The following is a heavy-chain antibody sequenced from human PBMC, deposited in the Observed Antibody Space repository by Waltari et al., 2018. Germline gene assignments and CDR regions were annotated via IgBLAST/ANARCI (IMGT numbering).Heavy chain of an antibody. CDR3: AKLRSSGFHAFDI. D-gene: IGHD6-19*01. V-gene: IGHV3-23*01. Sequence: EVQLLESGGGLVQPGGSLRLSCAASGFTFSSCAMRWVRQAPGKGLEWVSAISGSGGSTYYADSVKGRFTISRDNSKNTLYLQMNSLRAEDTAVYYCAKLRSSGFHAFDIWGQGTMVTVSS. J-gene: IGHJ3*02. CDR1: GFTFSSCA. CDR2: ISGSGGST.